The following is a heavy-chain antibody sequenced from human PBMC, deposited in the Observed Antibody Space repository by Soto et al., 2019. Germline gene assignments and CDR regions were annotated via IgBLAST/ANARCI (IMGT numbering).Heavy chain of an antibody. CDR1: GFTFSSYA. J-gene: IGHJ3*02. Sequence: GGSLRLSCAASGFTFSSYAMSWVRQAPGKGLEWVSAISGSGGSTYYADSVKGRFTISRDNSKNTLYLQMNSLRAEDTAVYYCAKDRKYYDFWSGYYMDDAFDIWGQGTMVTVSS. CDR2: ISGSGGST. D-gene: IGHD3-3*01. CDR3: AKDRKYYDFWSGYYMDDAFDI. V-gene: IGHV3-23*01.